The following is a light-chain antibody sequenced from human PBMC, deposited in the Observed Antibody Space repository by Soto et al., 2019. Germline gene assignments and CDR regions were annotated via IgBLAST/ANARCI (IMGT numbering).Light chain of an antibody. Sequence: QSVLTHPASVSGSPGQSITISCTGTNSDVGRYNYVSWYQQQPGKAPKLMIYEVSNRPSGVSNRLSGSKSGNTASLTISGLQAEDEADYYCSSYTTSSTAYVFGIGTKVTVL. V-gene: IGLV2-14*01. CDR1: NSDVGRYNY. CDR2: EVS. CDR3: SSYTTSSTAYV. J-gene: IGLJ1*01.